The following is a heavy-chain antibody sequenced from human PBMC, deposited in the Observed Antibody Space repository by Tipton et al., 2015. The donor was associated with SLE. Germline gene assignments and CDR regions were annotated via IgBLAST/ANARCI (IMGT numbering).Heavy chain of an antibody. CDR1: GFTFDDYA. V-gene: IGHV3-9*01. CDR3: AISGEGGSGSYYRDY. CDR2: ISWNSGSI. J-gene: IGHJ4*02. D-gene: IGHD3-10*01. Sequence: VQLVQSGGGLVQPGRSLRLSCAASGFTFDDYAMHWVRQAPGKGLEWVSGISWNSGSIGYADSVKGRFTISRDNAKNSLYLQMNSLRAEDTALYYCAISGEGGSGSYYRDYWGQGTLATVSS.